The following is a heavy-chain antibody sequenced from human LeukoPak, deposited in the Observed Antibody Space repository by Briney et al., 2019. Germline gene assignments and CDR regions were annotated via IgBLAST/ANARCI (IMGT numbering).Heavy chain of an antibody. V-gene: IGHV1-2*02. J-gene: IGHJ4*02. D-gene: IGHD1-14*01. CDR1: GYTFTGYS. Sequence: GASVKVSCKASGYTFTGYSIHWVRQAPGQGLEWMGWINPNSGGTIYAQKFQGRVTMTRNTSVSTAYMELSRLRSDDTAVYYCARPFEKKIAVSDDFWGQGTLVTVSS. CDR3: ARPFEKKIAVSDDF. CDR2: INPNSGGT.